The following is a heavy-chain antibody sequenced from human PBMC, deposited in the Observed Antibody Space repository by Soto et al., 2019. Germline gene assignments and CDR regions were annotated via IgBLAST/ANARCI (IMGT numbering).Heavy chain of an antibody. V-gene: IGHV1-3*01. CDR2: INAGNGNT. D-gene: IGHD2-2*01. CDR3: ARSPQLLDYYYYGMDG. J-gene: IGHJ6*02. CDR1: GYTFTSYA. Sequence: QVQLVQSGAEVKKPGASVKVSCKASGYTFTSYAMHWVRQAPGQRLEWMGWINAGNGNTKYSQKFQGRVTITRDTSASTAYRELSSLRSEDTAVYYCARSPQLLDYYYYGMDGWGQGTTVTVSS.